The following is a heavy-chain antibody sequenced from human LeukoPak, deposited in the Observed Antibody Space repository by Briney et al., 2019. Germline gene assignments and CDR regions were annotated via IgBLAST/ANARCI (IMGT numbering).Heavy chain of an antibody. CDR1: GGSISSAGYY. D-gene: IGHD5-18*01. CDR3: ASAPLGNSFGYMAY. J-gene: IGHJ4*02. Sequence: PSETLSLTCTVSGGSISSAGYYWNWIRQHPTEGLEWIGHIYYTGRTTYNPSVKSRVTISADTSKNQFSLKLNSMTAADTAVYFCASAPLGNSFGYMAYWGQGALVTVSS. CDR2: IYYTGRT. V-gene: IGHV4-31*03.